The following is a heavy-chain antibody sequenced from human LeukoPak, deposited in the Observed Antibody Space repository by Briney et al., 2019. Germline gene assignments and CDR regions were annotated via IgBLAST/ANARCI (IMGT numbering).Heavy chain of an antibody. Sequence: SETLSLTCAVYGGSFSGYYWSWIRQPPGKGLEWIGEINHSGSTNYNPSLKSRVTISVDTSKNQFSLKLSSVTAADTAVYYCARLDYDGNEVLDYWGQGTLVAVSS. D-gene: IGHD4-17*01. CDR2: INHSGST. V-gene: IGHV4-34*01. CDR3: ARLDYDGNEVLDY. CDR1: GGSFSGYY. J-gene: IGHJ4*02.